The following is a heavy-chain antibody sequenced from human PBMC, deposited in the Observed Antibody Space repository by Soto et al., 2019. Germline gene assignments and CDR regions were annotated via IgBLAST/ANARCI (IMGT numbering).Heavy chain of an antibody. D-gene: IGHD2-15*01. CDR3: AKESDSGPLDY. CDR1: GFTFSSYG. Sequence: VESGGGVVQPGRSLRLSCAASGFTFSSYGMHWVRQAPGKGLEWVAVISYDGSNKYYADSVKGRFTISRDNTKNTLYLQMNSLRAEDTAVDYWAKESDSGPLDYWGQGTLVTVSS. J-gene: IGHJ4*02. CDR2: ISYDGSNK. V-gene: IGHV3-30*18.